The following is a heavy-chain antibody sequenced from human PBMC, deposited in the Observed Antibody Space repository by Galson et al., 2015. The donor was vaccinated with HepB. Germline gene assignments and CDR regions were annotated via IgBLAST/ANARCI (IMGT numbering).Heavy chain of an antibody. Sequence: SETLSLTCAVYGGSFSGYYWSWIRQPPGKGLEWIGEINHSGSTNYNPSLKSRVTISVDTSKNQFSLKLSSVTAADTAVYYCARDDGDYGGNDYWGQGTLVTVSS. D-gene: IGHD4-23*01. J-gene: IGHJ4*02. CDR3: ARDDGDYGGNDY. V-gene: IGHV4-34*01. CDR1: GGSFSGYY. CDR2: INHSGST.